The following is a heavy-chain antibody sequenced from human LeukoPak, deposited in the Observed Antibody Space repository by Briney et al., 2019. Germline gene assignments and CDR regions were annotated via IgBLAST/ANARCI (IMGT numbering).Heavy chain of an antibody. CDR3: ARTLGYGSGSYWGYYFDY. CDR2: MSPASGNT. CDR1: GYTFTSYD. V-gene: IGHV1-8*01. D-gene: IGHD3-10*01. Sequence: ASVKVSCKASGYTFTSYDLNWVRRATGQGLEWMGWMSPASGNTGYAQEFQGRVTMTRDTSVSTAYMELNSLRSEDTAVYYCARTLGYGSGSYWGYYFDYWGQGTLVTVSS. J-gene: IGHJ4*02.